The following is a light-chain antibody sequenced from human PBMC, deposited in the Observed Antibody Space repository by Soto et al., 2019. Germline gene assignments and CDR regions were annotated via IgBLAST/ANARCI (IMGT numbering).Light chain of an antibody. J-gene: IGKJ5*01. CDR2: GAS. CDR1: QSVSSSF. V-gene: IGKV3-20*01. CDR3: QQYGSSPPVT. Sequence: EIVLTQSPGTLSLSPGERATLSCRASQSVSSSFLAWYQQKLGQAPRLLIYGASGRATGIPDRFSGSVSGTDFTLTISRLEPEDFAVYYCQQYGSSPPVTFGQGTRLEIK.